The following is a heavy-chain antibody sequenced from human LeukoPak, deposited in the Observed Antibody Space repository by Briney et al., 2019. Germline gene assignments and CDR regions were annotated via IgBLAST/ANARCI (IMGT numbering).Heavy chain of an antibody. J-gene: IGHJ6*03. CDR1: GYTFTSYG. CDR3: ARAGITMVPTRPLFHGYMDV. CDR2: ISAYNGNT. V-gene: IGHV1-18*01. D-gene: IGHD3-10*01. Sequence: GASVKVSCKASGYTFTSYGISWVRQAPGQGLEWMGWISAYNGNTNYAQKLQGRVTMTTDTSTSTAYMELRSLRSDDTAVYYCARAGITMVPTRPLFHGYMDVWGKGTTVTVSS.